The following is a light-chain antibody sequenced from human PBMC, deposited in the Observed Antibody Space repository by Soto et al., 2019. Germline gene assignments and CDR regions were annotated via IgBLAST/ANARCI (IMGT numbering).Light chain of an antibody. J-gene: IGLJ1*01. V-gene: IGLV3-21*02. Sequence: SYELTQPPSVSVAPGQTARITCGGNDIARKTLHWYQQKPGQAPVLVVYDDDERPSGIPERFSGSNSGNTATLTISRVEAGDEADYYCQVWDISSXHHVFGTGTKVXV. CDR3: QVWDISSXHHV. CDR1: DIARKT. CDR2: DDD.